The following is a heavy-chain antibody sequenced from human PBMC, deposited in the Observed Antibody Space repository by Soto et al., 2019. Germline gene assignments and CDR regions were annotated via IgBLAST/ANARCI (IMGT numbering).Heavy chain of an antibody. V-gene: IGHV1-8*01. CDR3: ARGANKDYDFWSGYYKPLIRFNYYYYMDV. D-gene: IGHD3-3*01. Sequence: ASVKVACKASGYNFTSYDINWVRQATGQGLEWMGWMNPNSGNTGYAQKFQGRVTMTRNTSISTAYMELSSLRSEDTAVYYCARGANKDYDFWSGYYKPLIRFNYYYYMDVWGKGTTVTVSS. CDR2: MNPNSGNT. CDR1: GYNFTSYD. J-gene: IGHJ6*03.